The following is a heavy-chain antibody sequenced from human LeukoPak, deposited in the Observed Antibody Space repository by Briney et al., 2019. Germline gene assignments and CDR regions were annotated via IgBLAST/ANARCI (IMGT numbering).Heavy chain of an antibody. D-gene: IGHD3-9*01. Sequence: GGSLRLSCAASGLTVSSNYMSWVRQAPGKGLEWVSVIYSGGHTYYVDSVKGRFTISRDNSKNTLYLQMNTLRAEDTAVYYCARGRYDILTGYSRWGQGTLVTVSS. CDR1: GLTVSSNY. CDR2: IYSGGHT. CDR3: ARGRYDILTGYSR. J-gene: IGHJ4*02. V-gene: IGHV3-53*01.